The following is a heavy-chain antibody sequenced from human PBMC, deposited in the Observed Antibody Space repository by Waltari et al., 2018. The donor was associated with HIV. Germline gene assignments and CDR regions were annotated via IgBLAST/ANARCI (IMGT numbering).Heavy chain of an antibody. J-gene: IGHJ1*01. CDR2: IQILTGNT. D-gene: IGHD6-19*01. V-gene: IGHV1-18*04. CDR1: GFSCPKYG. CDR3: VRDLSPMGKSGWYDS. Sequence: VRLVQSAAEGKKPGASVKVSCKASGFSCPKYGYRWVRQAPGQGLEWMGWIQILTGNTDSAEKFQGRITMTRDTFTNTIYIELTTLKSDDSAIYYCVRDLSPMGKSGWYDSWGQGTVVTVSS.